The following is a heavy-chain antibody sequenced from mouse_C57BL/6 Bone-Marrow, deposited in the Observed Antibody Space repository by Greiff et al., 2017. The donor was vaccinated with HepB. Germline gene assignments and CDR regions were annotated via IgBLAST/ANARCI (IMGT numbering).Heavy chain of an antibody. Sequence: QVQLQQPGAELVKPGASVKLSCKASGYTFTSYWMHWVKQRPVQGLEWIGMIHPNSGSTNYNEKFKSKATLTVDKSSSTAYMQLSSLTSEDSAVYYCARPLYYYGSSYYAMDYWGQGTSVTVSS. V-gene: IGHV1-64*01. CDR3: ARPLYYYGSSYYAMDY. CDR2: IHPNSGST. CDR1: GYTFTSYW. D-gene: IGHD1-1*01. J-gene: IGHJ4*01.